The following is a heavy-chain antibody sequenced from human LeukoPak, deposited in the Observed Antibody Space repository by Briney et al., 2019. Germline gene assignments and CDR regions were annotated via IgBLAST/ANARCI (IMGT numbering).Heavy chain of an antibody. D-gene: IGHD6-13*01. J-gene: IGHJ4*02. V-gene: IGHV4-39*01. CDR1: GGSISTSGFY. CDR3: ARQDITAGAYYFDY. Sequence: SETLSLTCTVSGGSISTSGFYWGWIRQPPGKGLEWIGSLYYSGSTYYNPSLKSRVTISVDTSKSQFSLRLRSVTAADTAVYYCARQDITAGAYYFDYWGQGTLVTVSS. CDR2: LYYSGST.